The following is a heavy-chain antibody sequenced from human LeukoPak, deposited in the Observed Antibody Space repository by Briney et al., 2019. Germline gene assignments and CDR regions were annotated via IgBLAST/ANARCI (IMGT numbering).Heavy chain of an antibody. CDR1: GGSISSSSYY. V-gene: IGHV4-39*07. J-gene: IGHJ5*02. CDR2: IYYSGST. Sequence: PSETLSLTCTVSGGSISSSSYYWGWIRQPPGKGLEWIGSIYYSGSTYYNPSLKSRVTISVDTSKNQFSLKLSSVTAADTAVYYCARGPLEWFHEFDPWGQGTLVTVSS. CDR3: ARGPLEWFHEFDP. D-gene: IGHD3-3*01.